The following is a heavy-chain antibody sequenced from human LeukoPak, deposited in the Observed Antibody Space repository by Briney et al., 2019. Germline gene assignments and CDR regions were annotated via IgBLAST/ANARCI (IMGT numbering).Heavy chain of an antibody. D-gene: IGHD3-10*01. V-gene: IGHV3-53*01. Sequence: GSLRLSCAASGFTFSNAWMTWVRQAPGKGLEWVSVIYSGGSTYYADSVKGRFTISRDNSKNTLYLQMNSLRAEDTAVYYCASRGYYWGQGTLVTVSS. J-gene: IGHJ4*02. CDR3: ASRGYY. CDR2: IYSGGST. CDR1: GFTFSNAW.